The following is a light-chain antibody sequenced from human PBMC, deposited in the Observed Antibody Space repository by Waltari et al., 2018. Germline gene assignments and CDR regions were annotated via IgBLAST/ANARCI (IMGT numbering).Light chain of an antibody. CDR2: GKN. V-gene: IGLV3-19*01. CDR1: SLRRFY. J-gene: IGLJ2*01. CDR3: NSRDSSDNPV. Sequence: SSELTQDPALSVALGQTVRITCHGDSLRRFYASWYQQRPGQAPVLVMYGKNNRPSGIPDRFSDSSSGNTASLTITGAQAEDEADYYCNSRDSSDNPVFGGGTKLTVL.